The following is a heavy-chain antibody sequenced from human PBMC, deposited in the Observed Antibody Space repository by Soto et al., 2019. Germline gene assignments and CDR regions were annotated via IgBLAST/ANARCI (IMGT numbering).Heavy chain of an antibody. CDR3: SRLVYYDILTGYYTSRLYFDY. CDR2: INHSGST. V-gene: IGHV4-34*01. Sequence: SETLSLTCAVYGGSFSGYYWSWIRQPPGKGLEWIGEINHSGSTNYNPSLKSRVNISVDTSKNQFSLKLSSVTAADTAVYYCSRLVYYDILTGYYTSRLYFDYWGQGTLVTVSS. CDR1: GGSFSGYY. D-gene: IGHD3-9*01. J-gene: IGHJ4*02.